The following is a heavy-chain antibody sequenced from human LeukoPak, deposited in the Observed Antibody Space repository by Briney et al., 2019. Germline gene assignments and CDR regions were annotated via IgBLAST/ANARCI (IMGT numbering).Heavy chain of an antibody. CDR3: AKDSGNWFDP. Sequence: PGGSLRLSCAASGFTFTTYTMSRVRQAPGKGLEWVAFIRYDGSNKYYADSVKGRFTISRDNSKNTLYLQMNSLRAEDTAVYYCAKDSGNWFDPWGQGTLVTVSS. J-gene: IGHJ5*02. CDR1: GFTFTTYT. CDR2: IRYDGSNK. D-gene: IGHD3-10*01. V-gene: IGHV3-30*02.